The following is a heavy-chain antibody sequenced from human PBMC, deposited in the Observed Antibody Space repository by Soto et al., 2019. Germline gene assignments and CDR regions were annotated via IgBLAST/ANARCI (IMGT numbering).Heavy chain of an antibody. CDR3: ARGDSSSWYQGRYYFDY. CDR2: IYYSGST. D-gene: IGHD6-13*01. CDR1: GGSISSYY. V-gene: IGHV4-59*01. Sequence: PSETLSLTCTVSGGSISSYYWSWIRQPPGKGLEWIGYIYYSGSTNYNPSLKSRVTISVDTSKNQFSLKLSSVTAADTAVYYCARGDSSSWYQGRYYFDYWGQGTLVPVSS. J-gene: IGHJ4*02.